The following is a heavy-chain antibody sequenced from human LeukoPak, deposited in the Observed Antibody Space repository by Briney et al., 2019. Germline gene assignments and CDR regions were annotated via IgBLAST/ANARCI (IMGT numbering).Heavy chain of an antibody. CDR1: GGSISGTSYY. J-gene: IGHJ5*02. CDR3: ARERIAAAGTGWFDP. CDR2: IYYSGST. Sequence: PSGTLSLTCTVSGGSISGTSYYWGWIRQPPGKGLEWIGSIYYSGSTYYNPSLKSRVTISVDTSKNQFSLKLSSVTAADTAVYYCARERIAAAGTGWFDPWGQGTLVTVSS. V-gene: IGHV4-39*07. D-gene: IGHD6-13*01.